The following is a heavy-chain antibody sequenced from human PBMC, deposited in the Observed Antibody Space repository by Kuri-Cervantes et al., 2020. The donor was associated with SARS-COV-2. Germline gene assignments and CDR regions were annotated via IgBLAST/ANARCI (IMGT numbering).Heavy chain of an antibody. D-gene: IGHD3-3*01. Sequence: GESLKISCEASGFTLSSYAMHWVRQAPGKGLEWVAGILYDGRNKYYADSVKGRFTISKDNSRNTLYLQMNSLRDEDTAVYYCARDGVGGVAITAKFDYWGQGTLVTVSS. CDR3: ARDGVGGVAITAKFDY. V-gene: IGHV3-30*04. CDR1: GFTLSSYA. CDR2: ILYDGRNK. J-gene: IGHJ4*02.